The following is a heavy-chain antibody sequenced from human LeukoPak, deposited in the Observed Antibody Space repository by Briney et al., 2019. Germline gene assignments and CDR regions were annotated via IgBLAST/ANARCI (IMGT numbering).Heavy chain of an antibody. J-gene: IGHJ4*02. CDR2: INTDGYVT. V-gene: IGHV3-74*03. D-gene: IGHD3-10*01. CDR3: IRETHVGLHLEF. Sequence: PGGSLRLSCEASGFTFPTYWMHGVRQAAGKGLVWVARINTDGYVTTYAESVRSRFTVSRDNAENTLYLQMNDLRPEDTAVYYCIRETHVGLHLEFWGQGTLATVAS. CDR1: GFTFPTYW.